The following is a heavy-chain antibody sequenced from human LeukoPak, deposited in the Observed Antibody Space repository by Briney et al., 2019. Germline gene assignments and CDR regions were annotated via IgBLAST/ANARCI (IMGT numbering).Heavy chain of an antibody. CDR3: AKCSYGSGKGWFDP. Sequence: PGRSLRLSCAASGFTFSSYGMHWVRQAPGKGLEWVAVISYDGSNKYYADSVKGRFTISRDNSKNTLYLQMNSLRAEDTAVYYCAKCSYGSGKGWFDPWGQGTLVTVSS. D-gene: IGHD3-10*01. CDR2: ISYDGSNK. J-gene: IGHJ5*02. V-gene: IGHV3-30*18. CDR1: GFTFSSYG.